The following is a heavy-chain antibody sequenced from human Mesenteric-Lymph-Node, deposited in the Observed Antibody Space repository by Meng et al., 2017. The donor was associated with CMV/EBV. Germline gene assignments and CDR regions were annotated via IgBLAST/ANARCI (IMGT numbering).Heavy chain of an antibody. J-gene: IGHJ4*02. Sequence: VNISRKDMRWVREGAGKGLEWVKGISGRGGSKNYEEKVKEQLTKTRDKSKNTQYLQMNSLRAEDTAVYYCTKDMSAAGSSTSCFDYWGQGTLVTVSS. V-gene: IGHV3-23*02. CDR1: VNISRKD. D-gene: IGHD2-2*01. CDR2: ISGRGGSK. CDR3: TKDMSAAGSSTSCFDY.